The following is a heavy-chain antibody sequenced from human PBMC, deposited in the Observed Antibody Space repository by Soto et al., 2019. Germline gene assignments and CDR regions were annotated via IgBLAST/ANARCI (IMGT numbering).Heavy chain of an antibody. CDR1: GGSISSSSYY. D-gene: IGHD2-21*02. J-gene: IGHJ4*02. CDR2: IYYSGST. CDR3: ARQRTSVVTQAYFDV. Sequence: SETLSVTWTVSGGSISSSSYYRGWIRQPPGKGLEWIGSIYYSGSTYYNPSLKSRVTISVDTSKDQFSLKLKSVTAADTALYFCARQRTSVVTQAYFDVWGPGSLVTVSS. V-gene: IGHV4-39*01.